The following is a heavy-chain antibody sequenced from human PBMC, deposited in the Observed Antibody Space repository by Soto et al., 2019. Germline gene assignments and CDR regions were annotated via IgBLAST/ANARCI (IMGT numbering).Heavy chain of an antibody. CDR1: GATFSSYA. V-gene: IGHV1-69*01. J-gene: IGHJ4*02. Sequence: QVQLVQSGAEVKKPGSSVKVSCKASGATFSSYAISWVRQAPGQGLEWMGGIIPIFGTANYAQKFQGRVTITADESTSTAYMELSSLRSEDTAVYYCARDMGYSSGYYYALDYWGQGTLVTVSS. CDR2: IIPIFGTA. CDR3: ARDMGYSSGYYYALDY. D-gene: IGHD3-22*01.